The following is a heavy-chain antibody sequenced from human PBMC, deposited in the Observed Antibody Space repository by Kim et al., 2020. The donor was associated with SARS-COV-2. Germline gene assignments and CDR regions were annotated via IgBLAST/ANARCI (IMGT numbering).Heavy chain of an antibody. CDR2: INHSGST. V-gene: IGHV4-34*01. CDR1: GGSFSGYY. J-gene: IGHJ4*02. D-gene: IGHD2-21*02. Sequence: SETLSLTCAVYGGSFSGYYWSWIRQPPGKGLEWIGEINHSGSTNYNPSLKSRVTISVDTSKNQFSLKLSSVTAADTAVYYCARGPIVVVTASPLDYWGQGTLVTVSS. CDR3: ARGPIVVVTASPLDY.